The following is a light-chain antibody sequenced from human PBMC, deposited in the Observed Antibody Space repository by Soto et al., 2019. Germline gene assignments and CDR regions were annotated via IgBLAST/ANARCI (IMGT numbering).Light chain of an antibody. CDR2: G. Sequence: QLVLTQPHSVSGAPGQRVTISCTGSSSNIGAGYPVHWYQQLPGTAPKLLVAGNRPSGVPDRFSVSKSGASASLAITGLQAEDEADYYCQSYDSSLSRRWVFGGGTKLTVL. J-gene: IGLJ3*02. CDR1: SSNIGAGYP. V-gene: IGLV1-40*01. CDR3: QSYDSSLSRRWV.